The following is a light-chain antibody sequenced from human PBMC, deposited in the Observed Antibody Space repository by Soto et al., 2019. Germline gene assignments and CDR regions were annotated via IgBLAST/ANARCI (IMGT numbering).Light chain of an antibody. CDR3: QQYGSSGT. CDR1: QSVSNNY. V-gene: IGKV3-20*01. CDR2: GAS. Sequence: TQAPATLSLSLGERAKLSCRASQSVSNNYLAWYQQKPGQAPXXLIYGASNRATGIPDRFSGSGAGTDFTLTISRLEHEDSAVYYCQQYGSSGTFGQGTKVDIK. J-gene: IGKJ1*01.